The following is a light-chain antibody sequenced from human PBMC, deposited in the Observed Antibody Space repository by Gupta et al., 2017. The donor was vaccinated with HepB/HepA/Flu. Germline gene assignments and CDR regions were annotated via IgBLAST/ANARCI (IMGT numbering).Light chain of an antibody. V-gene: IGLV1-40*01. J-gene: IGLJ2*01. CDR1: SSNIGAGYD. CDR2: GNS. CDR3: QSYDSSLSGSV. Sequence: QSVLTQPPSVSGAPGQRVTISCTGISSNIGAGYDVHWYQQLPGTAPNLLSYGNSNRPSGVPDRCTGSKSGTSASLAITGLQAEDEADYYCQSYDSSLSGSVFGGGTKLTVL.